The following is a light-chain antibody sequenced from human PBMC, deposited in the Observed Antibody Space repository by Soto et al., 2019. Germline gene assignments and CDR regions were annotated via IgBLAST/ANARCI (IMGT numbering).Light chain of an antibody. J-gene: IGKJ4*01. CDR2: GAS. V-gene: IGKV3-20*01. CDR1: QSVSSSY. CDR3: KQYGSSPLT. Sequence: EIVLTQSPGTLSLSPGERATLSCRASQSVSSSYLAWYQQKPGQAPRLLIYGASSRATGIPDRFSGSGSATDFTLTIRRLEPEDFAVYFCKQYGSSPLTFGGGTKVDI.